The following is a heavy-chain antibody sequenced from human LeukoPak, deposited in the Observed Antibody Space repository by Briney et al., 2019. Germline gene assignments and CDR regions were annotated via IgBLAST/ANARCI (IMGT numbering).Heavy chain of an antibody. Sequence: ASVKVSCKASGYTFTGYYMHWVRQAPGQGLEWMGWINPNSGGTNYAQKFPGRVTMTRDTSTSTAYMELSRLRSDDTAMYYCARDGVFRFEVGDVYYYYMDVWGKGTTVIISS. CDR1: GYTFTGYY. CDR3: ARDGVFRFEVGDVYYYYMDV. D-gene: IGHD2-21*02. V-gene: IGHV1-2*02. J-gene: IGHJ6*03. CDR2: INPNSGGT.